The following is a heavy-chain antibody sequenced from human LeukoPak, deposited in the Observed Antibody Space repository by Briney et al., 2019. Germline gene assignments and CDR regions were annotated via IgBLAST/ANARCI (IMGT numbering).Heavy chain of an antibody. CDR3: ARRIRGGNSAYYFDH. Sequence: PSETLSLTCTVSGGSISSYYWSWIRQPPGKGLEWIGYIYYSGSTNYNPSLKSRVTISVDTSKNQFSLKLSSVTAADTAVYDCARRIRGGNSAYYFDHWGQGTLVTVSS. CDR2: IYYSGST. V-gene: IGHV4-59*08. D-gene: IGHD4-23*01. CDR1: GGSISSYY. J-gene: IGHJ4*02.